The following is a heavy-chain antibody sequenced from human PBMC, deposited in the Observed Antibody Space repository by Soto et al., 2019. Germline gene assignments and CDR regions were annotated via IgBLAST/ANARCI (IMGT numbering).Heavy chain of an antibody. J-gene: IGHJ3*02. D-gene: IGHD5-18*01. CDR1: GGSISSGGYY. V-gene: IGHV4-31*03. CDR2: IYYSGST. CDR3: ARDFDAGGYSYGYGLGAFDI. Sequence: SETLSLTCTVSGGSISSGGYYWSWIRQHPGKGLEWIGYIYYSGSTYYNPSLKSRVTISVDTSKNQFSLKLSSVTAADTAVYYCARDFDAGGYSYGYGLGAFDIWGQGTTVTVSS.